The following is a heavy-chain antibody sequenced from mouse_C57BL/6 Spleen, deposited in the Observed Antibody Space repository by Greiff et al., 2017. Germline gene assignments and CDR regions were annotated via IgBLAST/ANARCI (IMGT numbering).Heavy chain of an antibody. CDR1: GFTFTDYY. V-gene: IGHV7-3*01. J-gene: IGHJ1*03. CDR2: IRNKANGYTT. D-gene: IGHD1-1*02. Sequence: EVKLMESGGGLVQPGGSLSLSCAASGFTFTDYYMSWVRQPPGKALEWLGFIRNKANGYTTEYSASVKGRFTISRDNSQSILYLQMNALRAEDSATYYCARYIYGPWYFDVWGTGTTVTVSS. CDR3: ARYIYGPWYFDV.